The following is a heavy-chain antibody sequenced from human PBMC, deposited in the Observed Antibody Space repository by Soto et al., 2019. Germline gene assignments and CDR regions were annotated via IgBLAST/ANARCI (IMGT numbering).Heavy chain of an antibody. Sequence: ASVKVSCKASGYTFTSYAMHWVRQAPGQRLEWMGWINAGNGNTEYSQKFQGRVTITRDTSASTAYMELSSLRSEDTAVYYCARDPSIAVAGTGDYYYYYGMDVWGQGTTVTVSS. CDR3: ARDPSIAVAGTGDYYYYYGMDV. D-gene: IGHD6-19*01. J-gene: IGHJ6*02. V-gene: IGHV1-3*01. CDR1: GYTFTSYA. CDR2: INAGNGNT.